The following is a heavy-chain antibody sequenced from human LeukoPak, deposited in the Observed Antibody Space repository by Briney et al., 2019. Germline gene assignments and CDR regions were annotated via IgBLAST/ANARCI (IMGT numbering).Heavy chain of an antibody. CDR3: AGILVVTFAMDY. J-gene: IGHJ4*02. CDR1: GGSISSGDYY. D-gene: IGHD2-21*02. V-gene: IGHV4-30-4*01. Sequence: PSQTLSLTCTVSGGSISSGDYYWSWIRQPPGKGLEWIGDIYYSGSTYYNPSLKSRVTISEDTSKNAFSLKLSSVTAADAAVYYCAGILVVTFAMDYWGQGTLVTVSS. CDR2: IYYSGST.